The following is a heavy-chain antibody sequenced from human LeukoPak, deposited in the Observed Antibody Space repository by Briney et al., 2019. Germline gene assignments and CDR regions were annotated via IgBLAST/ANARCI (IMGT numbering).Heavy chain of an antibody. D-gene: IGHD1-26*01. V-gene: IGHV5-51*01. CDR3: ARRRGRYSGDAFDI. Sequence: GASLQISCKASGSTLINYWSAWVRQLPGKGLEWMGNIFPVDSDTRYSPTFQGQVSISADKSMSTAYLHSVSPKASDTAMYYCARRRGRYSGDAFDIWGQGTTVTVSS. CDR1: GSTLINYW. J-gene: IGHJ3*02. CDR2: IFPVDSDT.